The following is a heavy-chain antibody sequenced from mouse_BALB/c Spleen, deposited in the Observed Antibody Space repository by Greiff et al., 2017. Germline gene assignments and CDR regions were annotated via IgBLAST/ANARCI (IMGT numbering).Heavy chain of an antibody. D-gene: IGHD2-1*01. CDR2: IDPANGNT. CDR1: GFNIKDTY. Sequence: EVKLVESGAELVKPGASVKLSCTASGFNIKDTYMHWVKQRPEQGLEWIGRIDPANGNTKYDPKFQGKATITADTSSNTAYLQLSSLTSEDTAVYYCASYGNYVAYWGQGTLVTVSA. J-gene: IGHJ3*01. CDR3: ASYGNYVAY. V-gene: IGHV14-3*02.